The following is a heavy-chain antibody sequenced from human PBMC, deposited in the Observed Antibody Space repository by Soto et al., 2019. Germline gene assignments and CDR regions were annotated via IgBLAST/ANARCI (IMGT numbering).Heavy chain of an antibody. CDR2: INPNGGGT. CDR1: GFTFTGHY. D-gene: IGHD3-10*01. Sequence: ASVKVSCKTSGFTFTGHYIHWVRQAPGQGLEWMGWINPNGGGTKYAQKFQGRVTMTRDTSINTAYMELTRLTSDDTAVYYCARAVHTMIQGVRFRVDQWGQGTLVTVSS. J-gene: IGHJ4*02. CDR3: ARAVHTMIQGVRFRVDQ. V-gene: IGHV1-2*02.